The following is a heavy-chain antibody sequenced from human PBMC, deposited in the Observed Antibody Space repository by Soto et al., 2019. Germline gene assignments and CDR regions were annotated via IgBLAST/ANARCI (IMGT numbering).Heavy chain of an antibody. D-gene: IGHD5-12*01. Sequence: ASVKVSCKVSGYTLTELSMHWVRQAPGKGLEWMGGFDPEDGETIYAQKFQGRVTMTEDTSTDTAYMELSSLRSEDTAVYYCATGILAREGMDVWGQGTTVTVSS. CDR2: FDPEDGET. CDR3: ATGILAREGMDV. J-gene: IGHJ6*02. CDR1: GYTLTELS. V-gene: IGHV1-24*01.